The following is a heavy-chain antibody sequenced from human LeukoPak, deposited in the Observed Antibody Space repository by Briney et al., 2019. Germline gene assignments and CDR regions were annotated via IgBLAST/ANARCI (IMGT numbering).Heavy chain of an antibody. J-gene: IGHJ4*02. V-gene: IGHV3-7*01. D-gene: IGHD2-2*01. CDR3: ARDRDIVVVPAAIFLSWYFDY. CDR1: GFTFSSYW. Sequence: PGGSLRLSCAASGFTFSSYWMSWVRQAPGKGLEWVANIKQDGSEKYYVDSVKGRFTISRDNAKHSLYLQMNSLRAEDTAVYYCARDRDIVVVPAAIFLSWYFDYWGQGTLVTVSS. CDR2: IKQDGSEK.